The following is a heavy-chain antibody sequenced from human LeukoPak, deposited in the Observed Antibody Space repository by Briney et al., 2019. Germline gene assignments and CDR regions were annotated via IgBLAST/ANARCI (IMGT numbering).Heavy chain of an antibody. CDR3: AKAARTTVTYSFDS. CDR1: GFTFSDYA. V-gene: IGHV3-23*01. J-gene: IGHJ4*02. D-gene: IGHD4-17*01. CDR2: ISAGGGVT. Sequence: GGSLRLSCAVSGFTFSDYAMVWVRQAPGKGLDWVSSISAGGGVTSNADSVKGRFTISRDNSKNTLYLQMNSLRAEDTAMYYCAKAARTTVTYSFDSWGQGTLVTVSS.